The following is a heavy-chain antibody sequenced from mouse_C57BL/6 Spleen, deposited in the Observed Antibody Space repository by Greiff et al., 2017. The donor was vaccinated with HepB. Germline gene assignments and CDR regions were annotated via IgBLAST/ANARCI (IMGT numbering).Heavy chain of an antibody. J-gene: IGHJ3*01. CDR2: IDPETGGT. CDR1: GYTFTDYE. Sequence: QVQLQQSGAVLVRPGASVTLSCKASGYTFTDYEMHWVKQTPVHGLEWIGAIDPETGGTAYNQKFKGKAILTADKSSSTAYMELRSLTSEDSAVYYCTISFAYWGQGTLVTVSA. CDR3: TISFAY. V-gene: IGHV1-15*01.